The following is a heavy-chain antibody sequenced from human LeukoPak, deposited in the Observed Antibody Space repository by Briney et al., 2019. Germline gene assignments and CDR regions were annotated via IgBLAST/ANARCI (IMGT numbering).Heavy chain of an antibody. CDR1: GYTFTSYD. CDR2: MNPNSGNT. V-gene: IGHV1-8*01. D-gene: IGHD1-26*01. CDR3: ARGRSIVGATLPY. J-gene: IGHJ4*02. Sequence: GASVKVSCKASGYTFTSYDINWVRQATGQGLEWMGWMNPNSGNTGYAQKFQGRVTMTRNTFISTAYMELSSLRAEDTAVYYCARGRSIVGATLPYWGQGTLVTVSS.